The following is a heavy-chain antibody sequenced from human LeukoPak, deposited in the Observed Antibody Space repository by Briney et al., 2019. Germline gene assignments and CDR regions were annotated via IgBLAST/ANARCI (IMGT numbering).Heavy chain of an antibody. V-gene: IGHV4-34*01. D-gene: IGHD6-13*01. CDR1: GGSFSGYY. J-gene: IGHJ2*01. CDR2: INHSGST. CDR3: ARVYYSSSYDYWYFDL. Sequence: PSETLSLTCAVYGGSFSGYYWSWIRQPPGKGLEWIGEINHSGSTNYNPSLKRRVTISVDTSKNQFSLKLSSVTAADTAVYYCARVYYSSSYDYWYFDLWGRGTLVTVSS.